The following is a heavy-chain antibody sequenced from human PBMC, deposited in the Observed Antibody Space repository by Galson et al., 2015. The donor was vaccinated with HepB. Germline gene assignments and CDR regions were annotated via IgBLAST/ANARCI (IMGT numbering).Heavy chain of an antibody. J-gene: IGHJ4*02. V-gene: IGHV3-30*02. CDR3: HSITMSPPGFVLFDY. CDR2: IRYDGSNK. D-gene: IGHD3-22*01. CDR1: GFTFSSYG. Sequence: SLRLSCAASGFTFSSYGMHWVRQAPGKGLEWVAFIRYDGSNKYYADSVKGRFTISRDNSKNTLYLQMNSLRAEDTAVYYAHSITMSPPGFVLFDYWGQGTLVTVSS.